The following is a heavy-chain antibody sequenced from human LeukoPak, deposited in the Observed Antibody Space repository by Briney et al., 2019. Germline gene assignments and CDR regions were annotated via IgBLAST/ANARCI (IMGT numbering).Heavy chain of an antibody. CDR1: GGSISSNY. Sequence: SETLSLTCTVSGGSISSNYWSWIRQPPGKGLEWIGYIYYSGSTNYNPSLKSRVTISVDTSKNQFSLKLSSVTAADTAVYYCARAHDSSGYNIFDFWGQGTLVTVSS. CDR2: IYYSGST. J-gene: IGHJ4*02. D-gene: IGHD3-22*01. CDR3: ARAHDSSGYNIFDF. V-gene: IGHV4-59*01.